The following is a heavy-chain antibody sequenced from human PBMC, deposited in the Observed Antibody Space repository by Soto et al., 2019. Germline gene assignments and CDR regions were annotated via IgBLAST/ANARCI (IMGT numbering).Heavy chain of an antibody. CDR1: GGSISSYY. D-gene: IGHD5-12*01. CDR2: IYYSGST. CDR3: AREDSGYDKYYYYGMDV. Sequence: SETLSLTCTVSGGSISSYYWSWIRQPPGKGLEWIGYIYYSGSTNYNPSLKSRVTISVDTSKNQFSLKLSSVTAADTAVYYCAREDSGYDKYYYYGMDVWGQGTTVTVSS. J-gene: IGHJ6*02. V-gene: IGHV4-59*01.